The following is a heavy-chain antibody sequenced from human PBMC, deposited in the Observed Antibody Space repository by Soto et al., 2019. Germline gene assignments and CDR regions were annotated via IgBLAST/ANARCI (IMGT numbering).Heavy chain of an antibody. D-gene: IGHD3-3*01. V-gene: IGHV1-8*01. J-gene: IGHJ6*04. CDR2: MNPNSGNT. Sequence: GASVKVSCKASGYTFTSYDINWVRQATGQGLEWMGWMNPNSGNTGYAQKFQGRVTMTRNTSISTAYMGLSSLRSEDTAVYYCARVVARFLEWSPLGVWGKGTTVTVSS. CDR3: ARVVARFLEWSPLGV. CDR1: GYTFTSYD.